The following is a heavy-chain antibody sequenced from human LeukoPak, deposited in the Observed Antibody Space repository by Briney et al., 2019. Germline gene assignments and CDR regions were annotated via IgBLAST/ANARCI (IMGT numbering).Heavy chain of an antibody. V-gene: IGHV1-69*04. D-gene: IGHD3-22*01. CDR1: GYTFTGYY. CDR2: IIPIFGIA. J-gene: IGHJ6*02. Sequence: VASVKVSCKASGYTFTGYYMHWVRQAPGQGLEWMGRIIPIFGIANYAQKFQGRVTITADKSTSTAYMELSSLRSEDTAVYYCAREGGRYYYDSSGPDRGYYYYYGMDVWGQGTTVTVSS. CDR3: AREGGRYYYDSSGPDRGYYYYYGMDV.